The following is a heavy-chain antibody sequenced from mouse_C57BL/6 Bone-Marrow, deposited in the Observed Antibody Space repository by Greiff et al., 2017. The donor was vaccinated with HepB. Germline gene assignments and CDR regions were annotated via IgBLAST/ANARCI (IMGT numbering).Heavy chain of an antibody. CDR2: INPGSGGT. CDR1: GYAFTNYL. CDR3: AREYGSSYYFDY. V-gene: IGHV1-54*01. D-gene: IGHD1-1*01. Sequence: VQLQQSGAELVRPGTSVKVSCKASGYAFTNYLIEWVKQRPGQGLEWIGVINPGSGGTNYNEKFKGKATLTADKSSSTAYMQLSSLTSEDSAVYFCAREYGSSYYFDYWGQGTTLTVSS. J-gene: IGHJ2*01.